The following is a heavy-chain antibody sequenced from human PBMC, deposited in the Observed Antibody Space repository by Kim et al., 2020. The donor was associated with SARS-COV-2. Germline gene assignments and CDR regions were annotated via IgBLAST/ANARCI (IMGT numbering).Heavy chain of an antibody. CDR1: GFTFSNAW. J-gene: IGHJ6*02. CDR3: TTDVRYSSSWYRYYYGMDV. Sequence: GGSLRLSCAASGFTFSNAWMSWVRQAPGKGLEWVGRIKSKTDGGTTDYAAPVKGRFTISRDDSKNTLYLQMNSLKTEDTAVYYCTTDVRYSSSWYRYYYGMDVWGQGTTVTVSS. V-gene: IGHV3-15*01. D-gene: IGHD6-13*01. CDR2: IKSKTDGGTT.